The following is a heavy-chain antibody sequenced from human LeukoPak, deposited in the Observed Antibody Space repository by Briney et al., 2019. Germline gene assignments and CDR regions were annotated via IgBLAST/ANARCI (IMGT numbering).Heavy chain of an antibody. CDR3: ARDRGYCSGGNCYPAYYFDY. J-gene: IGHJ4*02. D-gene: IGHD2-15*01. CDR1: GFTVSSNY. V-gene: IGHV3-66*01. CDR2: IYSGGST. Sequence: GGSLRLSCTASGFTVSSNYMSWVRQAPGKGLEWVSVIYSGGSTYYADSVKGRFTISRDNSKNTLYLQMNSLRAEDTAVYYCARDRGYCSGGNCYPAYYFDYWGQGTLVTVSS.